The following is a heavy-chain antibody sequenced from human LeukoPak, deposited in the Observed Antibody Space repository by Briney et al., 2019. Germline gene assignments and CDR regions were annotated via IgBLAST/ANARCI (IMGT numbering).Heavy chain of an antibody. J-gene: IGHJ4*02. V-gene: IGHV4-59*08. D-gene: IGHD5-12*01. Sequence: SETLSLTCTVSGGSISSYYWSWIRQPPGKGLEWIGYIYYSGSTNYNPSLKSRVTISVDTSKNQFSLKLSSVTAADTAVYYCARHAPGYSGYDYLPHSVYFDYWGQGTLVTVSS. CDR1: GGSISSYY. CDR3: ARHAPGYSGYDYLPHSVYFDY. CDR2: IYYSGST.